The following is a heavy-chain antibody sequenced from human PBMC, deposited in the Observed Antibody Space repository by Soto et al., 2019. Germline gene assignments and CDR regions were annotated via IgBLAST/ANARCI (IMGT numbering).Heavy chain of an antibody. CDR1: GFTFDDYA. CDR2: ISWNSGSI. J-gene: IGHJ6*02. V-gene: IGHV3-9*01. D-gene: IGHD6-6*01. CDR3: AKDLDLEYSSSSWTPYIYGMDV. Sequence: HPGGSLRLSCAASGFTFDDYAMHCVRQAPGKGLEWFSGISWNSGSIGYADSVKGRFTISRDNAKNSLYLQMNSLRAEDTALYYCAKDLDLEYSSSSWTPYIYGMDVWGQGTTVTVSS.